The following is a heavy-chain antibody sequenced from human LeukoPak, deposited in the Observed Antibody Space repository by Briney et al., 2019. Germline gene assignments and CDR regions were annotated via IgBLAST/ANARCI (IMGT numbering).Heavy chain of an antibody. CDR3: ARLEIRWGYYFDY. CDR2: IIPIFGTA. J-gene: IGHJ4*02. V-gene: IGHV1-69*05. D-gene: IGHD4-23*01. CDR1: GGTFSSYA. Sequence: SVKASCKASGGTFSSYAISWVRQAPGQGLEWMGGIIPIFGTANYAQKFQGRVTITTDESTSTAYMELSSLRSEDTAVYYCARLEIRWGYYFDYWGQGTLVTVSS.